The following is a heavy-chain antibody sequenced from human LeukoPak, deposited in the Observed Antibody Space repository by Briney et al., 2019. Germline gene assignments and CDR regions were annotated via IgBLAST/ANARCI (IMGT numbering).Heavy chain of an antibody. CDR1: GGSISSYY. D-gene: IGHD2-15*01. Sequence: PSETLSLTCTVSGGSISSYYWSWVRQPPGKGLEWIGYIYYSGSTNYNPSLKSRVTISVDTSKNQFSLKLSSVTAADTAVYYCARLPSVKLYYFDYWGQGTLVTVSS. CDR2: IYYSGST. V-gene: IGHV4-59*08. J-gene: IGHJ4*02. CDR3: ARLPSVKLYYFDY.